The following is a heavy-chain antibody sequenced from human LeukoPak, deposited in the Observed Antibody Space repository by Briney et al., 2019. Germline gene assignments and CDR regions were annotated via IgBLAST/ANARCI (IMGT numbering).Heavy chain of an antibody. Sequence: SETLSLTCTVSGGSISSYYWSWIRQPPGKGLEWIGYIYYSGSTNYNPSLKSRVTISVDTSKNQFSLKLSSVTAADTAVYYCARVSYYGSGSYSLNYYYYYYMDVWGKGTTVTISS. CDR2: IYYSGST. D-gene: IGHD3-10*01. CDR1: GGSISSYY. J-gene: IGHJ6*03. V-gene: IGHV4-59*01. CDR3: ARVSYYGSGSYSLNYYYYYYMDV.